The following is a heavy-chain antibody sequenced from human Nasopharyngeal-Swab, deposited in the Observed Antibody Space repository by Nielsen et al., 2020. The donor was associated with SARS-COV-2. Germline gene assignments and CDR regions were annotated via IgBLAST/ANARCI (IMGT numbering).Heavy chain of an antibody. J-gene: IGHJ6*02. Sequence: GGSLRLSCAASGFTFSSYSMNWVRQAPGKGLEWVSSVSSTSSYIYYADSLKGRFTISRDNAKNSLYLQMNSLRAEDTAVYYCARDLFITIFVPRYYYGMDVWGQGTTVTVSS. V-gene: IGHV3-21*01. CDR2: VSSTSSYI. CDR3: ARDLFITIFVPRYYYGMDV. CDR1: GFTFSSYS. D-gene: IGHD3-3*01.